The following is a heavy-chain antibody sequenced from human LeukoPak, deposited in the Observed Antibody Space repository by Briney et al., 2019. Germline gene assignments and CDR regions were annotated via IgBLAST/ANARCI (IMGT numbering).Heavy chain of an antibody. J-gene: IGHJ4*02. V-gene: IGHV3-30*18. Sequence: AGSLTRSCAASAFTFSTYGMEWVRQAPGQGREWGVVISYDGSNKYYTDSVKGRITMSRDNSKNKLYLQMIRPRAAATAVYYCAKLVGIAVAGDYYWGERALVTASS. D-gene: IGHD6-13*01. CDR2: ISYDGSNK. CDR3: AKLVGIAVAGDYY. CDR1: AFTFSTYG.